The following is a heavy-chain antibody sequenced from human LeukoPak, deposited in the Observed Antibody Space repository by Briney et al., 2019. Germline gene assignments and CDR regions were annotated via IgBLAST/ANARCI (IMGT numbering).Heavy chain of an antibody. CDR1: GFALSDSVVA. CDR3: THRPRYGLNFDY. CDR2: IYGDDDK. D-gene: IGHD5-18*01. J-gene: IGHJ4*02. V-gene: IGHV2-5*02. Sequence: RQSGPTLVKLTPTLTLTCTFSGFALSDSVVAVGWIRQPPGKALEWLAHIYGDDDKRYSPSLKSRLTITKDTSRNQVVLTMTNMDPLDKSTYYCTHRPRYGLNFDYSGRGILVTVSS.